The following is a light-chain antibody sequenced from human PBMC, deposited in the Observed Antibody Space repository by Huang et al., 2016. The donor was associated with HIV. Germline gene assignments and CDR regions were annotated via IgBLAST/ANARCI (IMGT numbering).Light chain of an antibody. CDR3: QRYNSVPRM. V-gene: IGKV1-27*01. Sequence: DMQMTQSPSPLSASVGARVTLSCRATQAIDNYLAWYQQKPGRVPNLLIYGATTLQSGVPSRFSGSGSGTNFTLTIASLQPEDVATYYCQRYNSVPRMFGQGTKVEIK. CDR1: QAIDNY. CDR2: GAT. J-gene: IGKJ1*01.